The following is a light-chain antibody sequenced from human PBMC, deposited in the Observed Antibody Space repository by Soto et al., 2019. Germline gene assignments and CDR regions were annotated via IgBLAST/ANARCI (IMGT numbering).Light chain of an antibody. V-gene: IGLV2-14*01. J-gene: IGLJ1*01. Sequence: QSVLTQPASVSGSPGQSITISCTGTSXDVGGYNYVSWYQQHPGKAPKPMIYEVSNRPSGVSNRFSGSKSGNTASLTISGLQAEDEADYYCSSYTSSSTYVLGTGTKFTVL. CDR3: SSYTSSSTYV. CDR1: SXDVGGYNY. CDR2: EVS.